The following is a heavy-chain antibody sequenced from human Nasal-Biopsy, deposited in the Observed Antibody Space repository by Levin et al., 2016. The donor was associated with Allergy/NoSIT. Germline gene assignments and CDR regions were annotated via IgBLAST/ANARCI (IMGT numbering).Heavy chain of an antibody. J-gene: IGHJ5*02. D-gene: IGHD3-22*01. CDR2: IDPSDSYS. CDR3: ARHENDYVNSALYRSWFDP. CDR1: GNSFTSYW. V-gene: IGHV5-10-1*01. Sequence: GESLKISCKVSGNSFTSYWIDWVRQMPGKGLEWMGRIDPSDSYSNYSPSFQGHVTLSADTSISTAYLQLNSLKASDSAMYFCARHENDYVNSALYRSWFDPWGQGTLVTVSS.